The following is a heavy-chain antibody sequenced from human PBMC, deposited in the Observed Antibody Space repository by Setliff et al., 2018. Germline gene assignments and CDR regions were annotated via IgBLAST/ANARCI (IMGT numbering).Heavy chain of an antibody. V-gene: IGHV3-15*01. CDR1: GFTFDNAW. CDR3: TTAPLAAASTC. J-gene: IGHJ4*02. CDR2: IKTKGDGGTT. D-gene: IGHD6-13*01. Sequence: PGGSLRLSCAASGFTFDNAWMSWVRQAPGRGLEWVGRIKTKGDGGTTDYAAPVKGRFTISRDDSKNTLYLQMNSLKTEDTAVYYCTTAPLAAASTCWGQGTLVTVSS.